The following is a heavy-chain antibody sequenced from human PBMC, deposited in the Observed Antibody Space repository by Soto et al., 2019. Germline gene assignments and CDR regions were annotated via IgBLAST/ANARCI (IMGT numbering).Heavy chain of an antibody. Sequence: GASVKVSCKASGYTFTSYDISWVRQAPGQGLEWMGGIIPIFGTANYAQKFQGRVTITADESTSTAYMELSSLRSEDTAVYYCARPTRYYYDSSGQSAWFDPWGQGTLVTSPQ. D-gene: IGHD3-22*01. CDR1: GYTFTSYD. CDR3: ARPTRYYYDSSGQSAWFDP. J-gene: IGHJ5*02. V-gene: IGHV1-69*13. CDR2: IIPIFGTA.